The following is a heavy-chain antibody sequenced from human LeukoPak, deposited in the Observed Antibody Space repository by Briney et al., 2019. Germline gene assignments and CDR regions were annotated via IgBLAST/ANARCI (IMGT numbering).Heavy chain of an antibody. CDR1: GFSLSTSGVG. CDR3: AHTLEVPAAMLFDY. D-gene: IGHD2-2*01. Sequence: SGPTLVKPTQTLTLTCTFSGFSLSTSGVGVGWIRQPPGKALEWLALIYWNDDKRYSPSLKSRLTITKDTSKNQVVLTMTNMDPVDTATYYCAHTLEVPAAMLFDYWGQGTLVTVSS. V-gene: IGHV2-5*01. J-gene: IGHJ4*02. CDR2: IYWNDDK.